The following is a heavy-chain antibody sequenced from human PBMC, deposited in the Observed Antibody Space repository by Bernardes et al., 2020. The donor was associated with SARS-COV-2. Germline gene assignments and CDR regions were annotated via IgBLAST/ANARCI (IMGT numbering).Heavy chain of an antibody. Sequence: TLSLTSAVYGGSFSGYYWSWLRQPPGKGLEWIGEINHSGSTNYNPSLKSRVTISVDTSKNQFSLKLSSVTAADTAVDYCARDPGVAIVLMVLYYYGMDVWGQGTTVTVSS. CDR3: ARDPGVAIVLMVLYYYGMDV. D-gene: IGHD2-8*01. V-gene: IGHV4-34*01. CDR1: GGSFSGYY. CDR2: INHSGST. J-gene: IGHJ6*02.